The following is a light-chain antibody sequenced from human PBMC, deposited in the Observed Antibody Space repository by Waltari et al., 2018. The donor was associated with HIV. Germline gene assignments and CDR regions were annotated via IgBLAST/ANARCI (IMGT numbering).Light chain of an antibody. Sequence: QTVVTQEPSISVSPGGTVTLTCGLSSGSVSTSSYPSWYQQTPGQAPRTLIYSTNTRSSGVPGRFSGSILGNKAALTITGAQADDESDYYCVLFMSSGSWVFGGGTKLTVL. CDR2: STN. CDR1: SGSVSTSSY. CDR3: VLFMSSGSWV. J-gene: IGLJ3*02. V-gene: IGLV8-61*01.